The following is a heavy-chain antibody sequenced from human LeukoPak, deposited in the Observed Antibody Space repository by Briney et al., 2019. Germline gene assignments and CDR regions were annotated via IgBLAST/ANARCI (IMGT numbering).Heavy chain of an antibody. CDR2: IIPIFGTA. D-gene: IGHD3-22*01. Sequence: ASVKVSCKASGGTFSSYAISWVRQAPGQGLEWMGGIIPIFGTANYAQKFQGRVTITADESTSTAYMELSSLRSEDTAVYYCARDHRYYYDSSGHLDYWGQGTLVTVSS. J-gene: IGHJ4*02. CDR1: GGTFSSYA. CDR3: ARDHRYYYDSSGHLDY. V-gene: IGHV1-69*13.